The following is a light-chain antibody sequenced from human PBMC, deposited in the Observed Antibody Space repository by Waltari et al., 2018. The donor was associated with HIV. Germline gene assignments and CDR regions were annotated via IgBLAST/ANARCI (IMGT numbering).Light chain of an antibody. V-gene: IGLV2-14*03. Sequence: QSALTQPASVSGSPGQSITISCPGTLSNVGGYNYVPCYQPHPGKAPKLMIYNGSNRPSGVSNRFSGSKSGNTASLTISRLQAEDEADYYCSSYTSSSTPYVFGTGTKVTVL. J-gene: IGLJ1*01. CDR2: NGS. CDR3: SSYTSSSTPYV. CDR1: LSNVGGYNY.